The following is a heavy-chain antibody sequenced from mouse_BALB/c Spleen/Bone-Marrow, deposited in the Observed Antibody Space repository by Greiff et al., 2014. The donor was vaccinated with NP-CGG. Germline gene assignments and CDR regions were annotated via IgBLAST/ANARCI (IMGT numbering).Heavy chain of an antibody. V-gene: IGHV1-54*01. J-gene: IGHJ4*01. D-gene: IGHD2-4*01. CDR1: GYAFTNYL. CDR2: INSGSGGT. Sequence: QVQLQQSGAELVRPGTSVKVSCKGSGYAFTNYLIEWVKQRPGQGLEWIGVINSGSGGTKYNEKFKGKATLTADKSSSTAYMQLGSLTSDDSAVYFCARAITDAMDYWGQGTPVTVSS. CDR3: ARAITDAMDY.